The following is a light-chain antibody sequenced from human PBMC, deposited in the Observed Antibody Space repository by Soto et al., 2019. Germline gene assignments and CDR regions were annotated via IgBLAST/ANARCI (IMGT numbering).Light chain of an antibody. J-gene: IGLJ1*01. CDR1: SSDVGTYNF. Sequence: QSALTQPRSVSGSPGQSVTISSTGTSSDVGTYNFVSWYQQHPGKAPKFMIYDVTKRPSGVPDRFSGSKSGNTASLTISGLQAEDEADYYCCSYVGSYTSYVFGTGTMLTVL. CDR3: CSYVGSYTSYV. CDR2: DVT. V-gene: IGLV2-11*01.